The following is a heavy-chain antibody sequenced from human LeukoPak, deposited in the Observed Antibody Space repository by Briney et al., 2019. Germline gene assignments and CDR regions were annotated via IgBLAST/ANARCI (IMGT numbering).Heavy chain of an antibody. CDR1: GVTFRNAW. V-gene: IGHV3-15*01. D-gene: IGHD3-10*01. J-gene: IGHJ4*02. CDR3: SAYYNGRGDY. CDR2: SISRSGGVTT. Sequence: GGSLRLSCAASGVTFRNAWMTWVRQAPGRGLEWVGRSISRSGGVTTEYAAPVKGRFTISRDDSRNTVYLQMNSLKIEDTAVYYCSAYYNGRGDYWGQGTLVTVSS.